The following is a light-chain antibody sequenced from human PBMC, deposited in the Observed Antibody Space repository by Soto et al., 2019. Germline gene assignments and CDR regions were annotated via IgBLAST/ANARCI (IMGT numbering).Light chain of an antibody. CDR2: VVC. CDR3: SSYTTSSSWV. Sequence: QSALTQPASVSGSPGQSITISCTGTNHDVGGYNYVSWFQQHPGKAPKLMIYVVCNRPSGISNRFSGSKSGNTASLTISGLQAEDEADYYCSSYTTSSSWVFGGGTKLTVL. J-gene: IGLJ3*02. CDR1: NHDVGGYNY. V-gene: IGLV2-14*01.